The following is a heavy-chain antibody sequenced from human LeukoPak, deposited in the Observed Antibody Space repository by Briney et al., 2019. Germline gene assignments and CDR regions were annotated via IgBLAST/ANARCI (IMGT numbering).Heavy chain of an antibody. CDR3: ARGGIAAAGTDWFDP. D-gene: IGHD6-13*01. CDR2: INPSGGST. CDR1: GYTFTSYY. J-gene: IGHJ5*02. Sequence: GASVKVSCKASGYTFTSYYMHWVRQAPGQGLEWMGIINPSGGSTSYAQKFQGRVTMTRDMSTSTVYMELSSLRSEDTAVYYCARGGIAAAGTDWFDPWGQGTLVTVSS. V-gene: IGHV1-46*01.